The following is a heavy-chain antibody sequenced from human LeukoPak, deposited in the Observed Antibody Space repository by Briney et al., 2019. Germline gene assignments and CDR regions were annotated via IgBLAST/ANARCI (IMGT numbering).Heavy chain of an antibody. CDR1: GVSISSSNW. V-gene: IGHV4-4*02. CDR2: IYHTGST. CDR3: ARDLVRGAAAIGRVLLGYYFDY. J-gene: IGHJ4*02. Sequence: SGTLSLTCAVSGVSISSSNWWSWVRQPPGKGLEWIGEIYHTGSTNYNPSLKSRATISLDTSKNQFSLNLKSVTAADTAMYYCARDLVRGAAAIGRVLLGYYFDYWGQGTLVTVSS. D-gene: IGHD6-13*01.